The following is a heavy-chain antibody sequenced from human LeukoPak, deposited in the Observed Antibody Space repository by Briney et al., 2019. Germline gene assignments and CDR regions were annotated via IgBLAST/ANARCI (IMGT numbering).Heavy chain of an antibody. D-gene: IGHD3-3*01. Sequence: ASVKVSCKASGYTFTGYYMHWVRQATGQGLEWMGWMNPNSGNTGYAQKFQGRVTITRNTSISTAYMELSSLRSEDTAVCYCARGSNSRITIFGVVPTPYYYMDVWGKGTTVTVSS. CDR2: MNPNSGNT. J-gene: IGHJ6*03. CDR1: GYTFTGYY. CDR3: ARGSNSRITIFGVVPTPYYYMDV. V-gene: IGHV1-8*03.